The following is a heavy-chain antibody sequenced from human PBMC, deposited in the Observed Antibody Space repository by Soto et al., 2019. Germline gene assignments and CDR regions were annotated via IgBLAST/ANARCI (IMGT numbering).Heavy chain of an antibody. CDR3: ARESDYDILTGPYDY. D-gene: IGHD3-9*01. V-gene: IGHV1-3*01. J-gene: IGHJ4*02. Sequence: ASVKVSCKASGYTFTSYAMHWVRQAPGQRLEWMGWINAGNGNTKYSQKFQGRVTITRDTSASTAYMELSSLRSEDTAVYYCARESDYDILTGPYDYWGQGTLVTVSS. CDR2: INAGNGNT. CDR1: GYTFTSYA.